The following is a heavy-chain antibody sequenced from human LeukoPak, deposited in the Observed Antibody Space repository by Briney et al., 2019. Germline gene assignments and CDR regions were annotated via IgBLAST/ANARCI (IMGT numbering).Heavy chain of an antibody. CDR3: AGPPTVTTPANDY. V-gene: IGHV3-30*01. J-gene: IGHJ4*02. Sequence: GGSLRLSCAASGFTFSSYNMHWVRQAPGKGLEWVAVISHDGSKKYYADSVKGRFTISRDNSKNTLYLQMNSLRAEDTAVYYCAGPPTVTTPANDYWGQGTLVTVSS. D-gene: IGHD4-17*01. CDR2: ISHDGSKK. CDR1: GFTFSSYN.